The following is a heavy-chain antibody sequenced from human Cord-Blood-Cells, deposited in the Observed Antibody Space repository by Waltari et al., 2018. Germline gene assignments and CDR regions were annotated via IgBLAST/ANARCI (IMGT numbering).Heavy chain of an antibody. CDR3: ARGRLEVPAVDDAVDI. Sequence: QVQLVQSGAEVKKPGASVKVSCKASGYTFTGYYMHWVRQAPGQGLEWMGGINPNSGGTNYAQKFQGRVTMTRDTSISTAYMELSRLRSDDTAVYYCARGRLEVPAVDDAVDIWGQGTMVTVSS. CDR1: GYTFTGYY. D-gene: IGHD2-2*01. CDR2: INPNSGGT. J-gene: IGHJ3*02. V-gene: IGHV1-2*02.